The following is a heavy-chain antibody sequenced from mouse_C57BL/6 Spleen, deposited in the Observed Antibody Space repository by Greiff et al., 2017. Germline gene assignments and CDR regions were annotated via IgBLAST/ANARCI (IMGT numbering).Heavy chain of an antibody. V-gene: IGHV5-17*01. D-gene: IGHD1-1*01. CDR2: ISSGSSNI. CDR3: ARDYGPSGARDY. Sequence: EVKLVESGGGLVKPGGSLKLSCAASGFTFSDYGMHWVRQAPEKGLEWVAYISSGSSNIYYADTLKGRFTMSRDNAKNTLFLQMTSLMSDDTAIYYCARDYGPSGARDYWGQGTSVTVSS. CDR1: GFTFSDYG. J-gene: IGHJ4*01.